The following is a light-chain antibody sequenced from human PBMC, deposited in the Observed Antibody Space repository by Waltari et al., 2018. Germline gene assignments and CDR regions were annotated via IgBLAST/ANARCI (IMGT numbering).Light chain of an antibody. CDR3: QHYVSLPAT. V-gene: IGKV3-20*01. Sequence: LPCRASQSVSRTLAWYQQKPGQAPRLLIYGASTRATGIPERFSGGGSGTDFSLTISRLEPEDFAVYYCQHYVSLPATFGQGTKVEIK. J-gene: IGKJ1*01. CDR2: GAS. CDR1: QSVSRT.